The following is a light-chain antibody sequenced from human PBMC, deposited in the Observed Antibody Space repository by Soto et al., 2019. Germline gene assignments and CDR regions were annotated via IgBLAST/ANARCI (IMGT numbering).Light chain of an antibody. Sequence: QSALTQPASVSGAPGQSITISCTGTSSDVGGYNYVSWYQQHPGKAPKLMIYEVSNRPSGVSNRFSGSKSGNTASLTISGLQAEDEADYYCSSCTDNSPLGVRFGGGTKLTFL. CDR3: SSCTDNSPLGVR. CDR2: EVS. V-gene: IGLV2-14*01. CDR1: SSDVGGYNY. J-gene: IGLJ2*01.